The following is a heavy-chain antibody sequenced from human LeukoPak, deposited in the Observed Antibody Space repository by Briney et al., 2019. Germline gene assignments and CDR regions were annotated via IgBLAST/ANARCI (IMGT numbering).Heavy chain of an antibody. CDR2: INPNSGGT. CDR3: ARADRLDGAPYLIGP. Sequence: ASVKFSCGVSGYSLTDVYMHWVRQAPGKGLEWMGWINPNSGGTSSPQKFQGRVTMTRDTSITTFYMEVNRLTSDDTAIYFCARADRLDGAPYLIGPWGQGTLVTVSS. J-gene: IGHJ5*02. CDR1: GYSLTDVY. D-gene: IGHD2-21*01. V-gene: IGHV1-2*02.